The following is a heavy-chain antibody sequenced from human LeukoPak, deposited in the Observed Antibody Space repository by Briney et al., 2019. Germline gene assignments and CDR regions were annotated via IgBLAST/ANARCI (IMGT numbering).Heavy chain of an antibody. CDR2: VNWSGGST. J-gene: IGHJ4*02. D-gene: IGHD3-10*01. V-gene: IGHV3-20*04. CDR3: AGRDYYGSVSYFDS. CDR1: GFTFDDYG. Sequence: GGSLRLSCAASGFTFDDYGMSWVRQAPGKGLEWVSGVNWSGGSTTYADSVKGRFTISRDNAKNSLYLQMNSLRAEDTALYFCAGRDYYGSVSYFDSWGQGTLVTVSS.